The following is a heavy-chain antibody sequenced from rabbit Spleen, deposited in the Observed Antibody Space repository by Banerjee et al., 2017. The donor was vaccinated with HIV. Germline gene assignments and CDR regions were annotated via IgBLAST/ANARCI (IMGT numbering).Heavy chain of an antibody. V-gene: IGHV1S45*01. CDR2: IDTGSSSGFT. J-gene: IGHJ6*01. CDR3: ARDTSSSFSSYGMDL. CDR1: GVSFSFNSY. D-gene: IGHD1-1*01. Sequence: QEQLEESGGDLVKPEGSLTLPCTASGVSFSFNSYMCWVRQAPGKGLEWIACIDTGSSSGFTYSATWAKGRFTCSKTSSTTVTLQMTRLTAADTATYFCARDTSSSFSSYGMDLWGPGTLVTVS.